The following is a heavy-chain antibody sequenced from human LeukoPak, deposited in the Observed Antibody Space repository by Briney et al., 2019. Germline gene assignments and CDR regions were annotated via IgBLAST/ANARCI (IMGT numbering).Heavy chain of an antibody. Sequence: PSETLSLTCAVYGGSFSGYYWSWIRQPPGKGLEWIGYIYYSGSTYYNPSLKSRVTISVDTSKNQFSLKLSSVTAADTAVYYCARRHYDSSGYYSNWFDPWGQGTLVTVSS. CDR2: IYYSGST. CDR1: GGSFSGYY. D-gene: IGHD3-22*01. CDR3: ARRHYDSSGYYSNWFDP. V-gene: IGHV4-59*04. J-gene: IGHJ5*02.